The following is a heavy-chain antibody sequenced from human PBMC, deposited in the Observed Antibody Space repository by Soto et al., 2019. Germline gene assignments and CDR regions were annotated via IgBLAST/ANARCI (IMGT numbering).Heavy chain of an antibody. Sequence: GGSLRLSCAASGFTFSDYYMSWIRQAPGKGLEWVSYISSSGSTINYADSVKGRFTISRDNAKNSLYLQMNSLRAEDTAVYYCARDRATRVTLAFDIWGQGTMVTVSS. V-gene: IGHV3-11*01. CDR2: ISSSGSTI. CDR3: ARDRATRVTLAFDI. J-gene: IGHJ3*02. D-gene: IGHD1-26*01. CDR1: GFTFSDYY.